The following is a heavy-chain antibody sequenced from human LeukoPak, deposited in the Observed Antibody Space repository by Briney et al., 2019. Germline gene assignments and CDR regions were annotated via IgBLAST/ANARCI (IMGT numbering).Heavy chain of an antibody. D-gene: IGHD6-19*01. CDR3: GLSSMNPSYYYGIDV. Sequence: GGSLRLSCAASGFIFSDYYMTWIRQAPGKGLDWVSYIDRSGATAFYADSVKGRFTMSRDNARNSLHLQMNDLRPEDSAVYYCGLSSMNPSYYYGIDVWGQGTTVRVSS. J-gene: IGHJ6*02. CDR1: GFIFSDYY. CDR2: IDRSGATA. V-gene: IGHV3-11*01.